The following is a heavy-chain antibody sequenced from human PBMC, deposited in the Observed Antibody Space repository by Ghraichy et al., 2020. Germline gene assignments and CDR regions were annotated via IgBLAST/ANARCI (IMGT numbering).Heavy chain of an antibody. Sequence: GESLNISCAASGFTFSDYYMSWIRQAPGKGLEWVSYISSSGSTIYYADSVKGRFTISRDNAKNSLYLQMNSLRAEDTAVYYCARTAVARYFDYWGQGTLVTVSS. CDR2: ISSSGSTI. D-gene: IGHD6-19*01. CDR3: ARTAVARYFDY. J-gene: IGHJ4*02. CDR1: GFTFSDYY. V-gene: IGHV3-11*01.